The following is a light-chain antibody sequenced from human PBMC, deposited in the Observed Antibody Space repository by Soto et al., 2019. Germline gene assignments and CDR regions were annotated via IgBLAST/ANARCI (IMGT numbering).Light chain of an antibody. J-gene: IGKJ1*01. CDR3: QQYGSSPKT. Sequence: EIVLTRSPGTLSLSPGERATLSCRASQSVSSSYLAWYQQKPGQAPRLLIYGASSRATGIPDRFSGSGSGTDFTLTISRLEPVDFAVYYCQQYGSSPKTFGQGTK. CDR2: GAS. CDR1: QSVSSSY. V-gene: IGKV3-20*01.